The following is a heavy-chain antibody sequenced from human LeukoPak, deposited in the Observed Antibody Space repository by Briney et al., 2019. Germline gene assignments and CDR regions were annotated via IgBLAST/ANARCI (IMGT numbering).Heavy chain of an antibody. J-gene: IGHJ6*03. CDR2: ISGSGGST. CDR1: GFTLSSNA. D-gene: IGHD3-10*01. V-gene: IGHV3-23*01. Sequence: GGSLRLSCAASGFTLSSNAMNWVRQAPGKGLEWVSGISGSGGSTYYADSVKGRFTISRDKSKNTLYLLMISLRAEDTAVYYCAKLGTSRRRKKIWFGEFSKNYYMDVWGKGTTVTVSS. CDR3: AKLGTSRRRKKIWFGEFSKNYYMDV.